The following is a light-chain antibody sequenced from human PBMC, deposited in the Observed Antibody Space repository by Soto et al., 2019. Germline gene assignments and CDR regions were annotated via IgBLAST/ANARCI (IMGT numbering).Light chain of an antibody. CDR2: AAS. J-gene: IGKJ4*02. V-gene: IGKV1-9*01. CDR1: QGIGGY. CDR3: HQLNSYPRT. Sequence: DIQLTQSPSFLSASVGDRVTITCRASQGIGGYLAWYQQKPGKAPKLLMYAASTLQSGVPSRFSGSGSGTEFTLTINSLQPEDFATYYCHQLNSYPRTFGGGTKVEIK.